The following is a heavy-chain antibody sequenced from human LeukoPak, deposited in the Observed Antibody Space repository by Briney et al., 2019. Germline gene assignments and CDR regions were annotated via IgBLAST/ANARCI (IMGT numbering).Heavy chain of an antibody. CDR2: IYYSGSN. Sequence: NPSQTLSLTCTVSGGSISSGDYYWSWIRQPPGKGLEGIVYIYYSGSNYYNPTGRSRVTISVDTTKNQFSLKLTSVTAADTAVYYCARVPLYCSSTSCSTGRWFDHWGQGTLVTVSS. J-gene: IGHJ5*02. CDR3: ARVPLYCSSTSCSTGRWFDH. CDR1: GGSISSGDYY. V-gene: IGHV4-30-4*08. D-gene: IGHD2-2*01.